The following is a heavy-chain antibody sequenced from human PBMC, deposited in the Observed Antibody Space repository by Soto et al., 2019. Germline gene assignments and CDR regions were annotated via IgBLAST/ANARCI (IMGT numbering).Heavy chain of an antibody. CDR1: GFAFSSYW. Sequence: PGGSLRLSCAASGFAFSSYWMHWVRQAPGKGLVWVSRINSDGSSTSYADSVKGRFTISRDNAKNTLYLQMNSLRAEDTAVYYCARAKGYYGMDVWGQGTTVTVSS. J-gene: IGHJ6*02. V-gene: IGHV3-74*01. CDR2: INSDGSST. CDR3: ARAKGYYGMDV.